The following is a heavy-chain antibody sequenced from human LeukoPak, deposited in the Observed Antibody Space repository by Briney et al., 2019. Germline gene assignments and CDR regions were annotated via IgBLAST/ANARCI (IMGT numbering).Heavy chain of an antibody. J-gene: IGHJ4*02. V-gene: IGHV4-4*07. CDR3: ARDRHGMSVSDYFDY. CDR1: GGSISDYY. Sequence: PSETLSLTCTVSGGSISDYYWSLIRQPAGKGLEWIGRIYTSGSTNYNPSLKSRVTMSVDTSKNQFPLKLSSVTAADTAVYYCARDRHGMSVSDYFDYWGQGTLVTVSS. D-gene: IGHD6-19*01. CDR2: IYTSGST.